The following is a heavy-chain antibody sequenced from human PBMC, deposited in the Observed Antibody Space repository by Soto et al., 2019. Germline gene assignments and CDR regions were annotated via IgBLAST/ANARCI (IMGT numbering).Heavy chain of an antibody. CDR1: GGSISSGGYY. Sequence: TLSLTCTVSGGSISSGGYYWSWIRQHPGKGLEWIGYIYYSGSTYYNPSLKSRVTISVDTSKNQFSLKLSSVTAADTAVYYCARASETRDSFHYPGPATLVTVSS. V-gene: IGHV4-31*03. J-gene: IGHJ4*02. CDR3: ARASETRDSFHY. CDR2: IYYSGST.